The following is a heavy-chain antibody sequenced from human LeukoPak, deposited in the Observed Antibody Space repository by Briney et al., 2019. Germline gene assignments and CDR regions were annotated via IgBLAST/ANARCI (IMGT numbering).Heavy chain of an antibody. D-gene: IGHD2-2*01. J-gene: IGHJ4*02. CDR1: KFTFSSYG. CDR2: ISSSGSTI. Sequence: PGGSLRLSCAASKFTFSSYGMNWVRQAPGKGLEWVSYISSSGSTIYYAHSVKGRFTISRENTKRSLYLQMDSLRAEDTAVYYCARPKLGYCSSVTCSAPNYYFDYWGQGTLVTVSS. V-gene: IGHV3-48*01. CDR3: ARPKLGYCSSVTCSAPNYYFDY.